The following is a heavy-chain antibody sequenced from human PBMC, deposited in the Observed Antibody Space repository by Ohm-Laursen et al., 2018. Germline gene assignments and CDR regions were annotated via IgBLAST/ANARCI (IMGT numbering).Heavy chain of an antibody. J-gene: IGHJ4*02. CDR3: AKDLVVVTATAFDY. Sequence: SLRLSCTASGFTVSSNYMSWVRQAPGKGLEWVSAISGSGASTYYADSVKGRFTISRGNSKNTLYLQMNSLRAEDTAVYYCAKDLVVVTATAFDYWGQGTLVTVSS. CDR2: ISGSGAST. D-gene: IGHD2-21*02. V-gene: IGHV3-23*01. CDR1: GFTVSSNY.